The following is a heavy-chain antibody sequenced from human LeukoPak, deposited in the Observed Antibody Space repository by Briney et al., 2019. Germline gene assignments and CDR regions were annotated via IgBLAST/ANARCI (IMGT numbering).Heavy chain of an antibody. J-gene: IGHJ4*02. Sequence: SETLSLTCAVYGGSFSGYYWSWIRQPPGKGLEWIGEINHSGSTSYNPSLKSRVTISVDTSKNQFSLKLSSVTAADTAVYYCARLFPTPQYDYVWGSYRYKAPYFDYWGQGTLVTVSS. CDR1: GGSFSGYY. D-gene: IGHD3-16*02. CDR2: INHSGST. CDR3: ARLFPTPQYDYVWGSYRYKAPYFDY. V-gene: IGHV4-34*01.